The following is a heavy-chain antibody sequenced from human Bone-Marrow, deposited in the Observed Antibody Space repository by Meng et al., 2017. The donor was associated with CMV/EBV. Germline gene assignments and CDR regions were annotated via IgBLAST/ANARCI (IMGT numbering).Heavy chain of an antibody. Sequence: GESLKISCAASGFTFSSYSMNWVRQAPGKGLEWVANIKEDGSEKFYVDSAKGRFTISRDNAKSSLFLEMNSLRAEDTAVYYCVRVSGTSSQYRPMDVWGQGTTVTVSS. J-gene: IGHJ6*02. D-gene: IGHD3-10*01. CDR3: VRVSGTSSQYRPMDV. CDR2: IKEDGSEK. V-gene: IGHV3-7*01. CDR1: GFTFSSYS.